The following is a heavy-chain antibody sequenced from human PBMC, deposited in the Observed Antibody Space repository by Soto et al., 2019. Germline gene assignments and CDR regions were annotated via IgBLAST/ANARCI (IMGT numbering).Heavy chain of an antibody. CDR1: GYTFSNYL. D-gene: IGHD3-10*01. J-gene: IGHJ4*02. CDR2: INAGNGHT. Sequence: QVQLVQSGAEVKKPGASVKVSCKASGYTFSNYLLHWVRQAPGQGLEWMGWINAGNGHTKYSQKFQGRVTFTRDTSATTAYIELSSLISEDTAVYYCASPSYGSGSYYWGQGTRVTVSS. CDR3: ASPSYGSGSYY. V-gene: IGHV1-3*01.